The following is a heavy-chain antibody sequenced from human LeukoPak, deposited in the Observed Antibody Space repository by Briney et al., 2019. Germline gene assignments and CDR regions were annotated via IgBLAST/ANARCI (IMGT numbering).Heavy chain of an antibody. D-gene: IGHD1-26*01. Sequence: GGSLRLSCAASGFTFSSYAMSWVRQAPGKGLEWVSRISTDGSSATYADAVKGRFTLPRDNAKNTLSMQMNSLRAEDKAVYYCVRGWAERTGSSFYFDCWGQGTLVTVSS. CDR1: GFTFSSYA. CDR2: ISTDGSSA. CDR3: VRGWAERTGSSFYFDC. V-gene: IGHV3-74*01. J-gene: IGHJ4*02.